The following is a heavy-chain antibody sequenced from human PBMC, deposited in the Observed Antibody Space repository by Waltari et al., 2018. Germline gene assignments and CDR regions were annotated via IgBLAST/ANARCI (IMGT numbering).Heavy chain of an antibody. V-gene: IGHV7-4-1*02. Sequence: QVQLVQSGSELKKPGASVKVSCKASGYTFTSYAMNWVRQAPGQGLEWMGWINTSPGNPTESQGFTGRFVFSLDTSVSTAYLQISSLKAEDTAVYYCATPERYCSGGSCSALIGYYYGMDVWGQGTTVTVSS. CDR1: GYTFTSYA. J-gene: IGHJ6*02. CDR2: INTSPGNP. D-gene: IGHD2-15*01. CDR3: ATPERYCSGGSCSALIGYYYGMDV.